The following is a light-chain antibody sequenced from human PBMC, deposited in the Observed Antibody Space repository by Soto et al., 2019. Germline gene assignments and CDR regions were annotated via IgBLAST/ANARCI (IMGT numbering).Light chain of an antibody. V-gene: IGLV2-8*01. CDR2: EVS. CDR3: SSYAGSSYV. Sequence: SALTQPPSASGSPGQSVTISCTGTSSDVGGYNYVSWYQQHPGKAPKLMIYEVSKRPSGVPDRFSGSKSGNMASLTVSGLQAEDEADYYCSSYAGSSYVFGTGTKVTVL. CDR1: SSDVGGYNY. J-gene: IGLJ1*01.